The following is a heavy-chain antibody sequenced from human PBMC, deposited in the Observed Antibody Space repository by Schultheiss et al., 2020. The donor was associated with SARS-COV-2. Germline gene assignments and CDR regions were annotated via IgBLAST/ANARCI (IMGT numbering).Heavy chain of an antibody. CDR2: ISYDGSNK. V-gene: IGHV3-30*03. CDR1: GFTFSSYG. D-gene: IGHD5-12*01. J-gene: IGHJ4*02. Sequence: GGSLRLSCVASGFTFSSYGMHWVRQAPGKGLEWVAVISYDGSNKYYADSVKGRFTISRDNSKNTLYLQMNSLRAEDTAVYYCAREGYSGYDYDYWGQGTLVTVAS. CDR3: AREGYSGYDYDY.